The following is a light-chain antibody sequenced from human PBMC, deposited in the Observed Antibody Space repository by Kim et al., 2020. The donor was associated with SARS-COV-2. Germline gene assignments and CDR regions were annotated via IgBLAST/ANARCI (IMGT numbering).Light chain of an antibody. Sequence: ELTQPPSASGTPGQMVILSCSGSSSNIGSKTVNWYQQLPGAAPKLLIYSNDQRPSGVPDRFSGSKSGTSASLAISGLQSEDEADYYCAAWDDTLNGVVFGGGTQLTVL. V-gene: IGLV1-44*01. CDR2: SND. CDR3: AAWDDTLNGVV. J-gene: IGLJ2*01. CDR1: SSNIGSKT.